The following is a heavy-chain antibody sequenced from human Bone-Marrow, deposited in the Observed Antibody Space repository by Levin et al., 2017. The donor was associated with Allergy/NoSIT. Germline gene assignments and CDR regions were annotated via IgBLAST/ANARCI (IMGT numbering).Heavy chain of an antibody. CDR3: ARVGNDYGDFGGFDL. D-gene: IGHD4-17*01. CDR2: INWNGGGR. CDR1: GFKFDEYG. J-gene: IGHJ4*02. Sequence: PGGSLRLSCEVPGFKFDEYGMSWVRQAPGKGLEWVSGINWNGGGRGYADSVQGRFTISRDNAKRTLFLQMNRLRAEDTGLCYCARVGNDYGDFGGFDLWGQGGLVTVSS. V-gene: IGHV3-20*04.